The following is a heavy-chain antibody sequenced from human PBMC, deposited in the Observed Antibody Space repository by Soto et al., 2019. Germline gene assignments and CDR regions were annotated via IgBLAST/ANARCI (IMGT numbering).Heavy chain of an antibody. D-gene: IGHD3-22*01. V-gene: IGHV4-39*01. CDR2: IYYTGST. CDR3: ARQAYDGHNSPYYFDN. CDR1: GGSISSTYYY. Sequence: QVQLQESGPGLVKPSETLSLTCTVSGGSISSTYYYWGWIRQTPGKVLEWIANIYYTGSTYHNPSLKSRVTISVATPKNQFSLKLNSLTAADTAVYYCARQAYDGHNSPYYFDNWGQGTLVTVSS. J-gene: IGHJ4*02.